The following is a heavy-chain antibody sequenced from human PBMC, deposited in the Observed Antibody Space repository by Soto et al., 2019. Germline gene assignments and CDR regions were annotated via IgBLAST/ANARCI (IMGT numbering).Heavy chain of an antibody. CDR3: ARNRAFDV. Sequence: QVQLQQWGAGLLKPSETLSLTCGVYGGSFSGYSWSWIRQPPGKGLEWIGEINHSGSIYYNPSLQSRVTISGETSNNSFSLILTSVTAADTAIYYCARNRAFDVGGQGTRVTVSS. CDR1: GGSFSGYS. V-gene: IGHV4-34*01. CDR2: INHSGSI. J-gene: IGHJ3*01.